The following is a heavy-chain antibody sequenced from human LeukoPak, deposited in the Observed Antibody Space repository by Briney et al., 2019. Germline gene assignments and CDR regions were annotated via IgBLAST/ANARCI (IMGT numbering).Heavy chain of an antibody. V-gene: IGHV1-8*01. CDR3: ARDPYYYDSSGYHAIDY. CDR1: GYTFTSYD. J-gene: IGHJ4*02. CDR2: MNPNSGNT. D-gene: IGHD3-22*01. Sequence: ASVKVSCKASGYTFTSYDINWVRQATGQGLEWMGWMNPNSGNTGYAQKFQGRVTMTRNTSISTAYMELSSLRSEDTAVYYCARDPYYYDSSGYHAIDYWGQGTLVTVSS.